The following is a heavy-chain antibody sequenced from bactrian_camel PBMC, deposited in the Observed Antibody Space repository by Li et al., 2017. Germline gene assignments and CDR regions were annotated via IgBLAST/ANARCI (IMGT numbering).Heavy chain of an antibody. CDR3: AARSGIYCTGYYYGESLRFPY. CDR2: LDFDGTT. Sequence: HVQLVESGGGSVQVGGSLRLSCTASGFTSTEFCMAWFRQPPGKEREGVAGLDFDGTTNYLDSVKGRFTISKDNAKNTLYLQMDSLKPEDTAVYYCAARSGIYCTGYYYGESLRFPYWGQGTQVTVS. V-gene: IGHV3S6*01. D-gene: IGHD1*01. CDR1: GFTSTEFC. J-gene: IGHJ4*01.